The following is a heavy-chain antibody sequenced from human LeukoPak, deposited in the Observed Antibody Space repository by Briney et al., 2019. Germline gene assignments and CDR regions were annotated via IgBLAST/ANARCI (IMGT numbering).Heavy chain of an antibody. CDR3: AREVAWFDP. CDR1: GGSISSYY. Sequence: SETLSLTCTVSGGSISSYYWSWIRQPPGKGLEWIGYIYYSGSTNYNPSLKSRVTISVDTSKNQFSLKLSPVTAADTAVYYCAREVAWFDPWGQGTLVTVSS. D-gene: IGHD2-15*01. CDR2: IYYSGST. V-gene: IGHV4-59*01. J-gene: IGHJ5*02.